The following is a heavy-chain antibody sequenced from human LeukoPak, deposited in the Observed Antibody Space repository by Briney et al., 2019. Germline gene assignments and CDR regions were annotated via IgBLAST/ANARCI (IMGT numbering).Heavy chain of an antibody. J-gene: IGHJ5*02. D-gene: IGHD3-10*01. Sequence: ASVKVSCKASGYTFTGYYMHWVRQAPGQGLEWMGWINPNSGGTNYAQKFQGRVTMTRDTSISTAYMELSRRRSDDTAVYYCARKYYYGSGSYGPMRGWFAPWGQGTLVTVSS. CDR3: ARKYYYGSGSYGPMRGWFAP. CDR1: GYTFTGYY. V-gene: IGHV1-2*02. CDR2: INPNSGGT.